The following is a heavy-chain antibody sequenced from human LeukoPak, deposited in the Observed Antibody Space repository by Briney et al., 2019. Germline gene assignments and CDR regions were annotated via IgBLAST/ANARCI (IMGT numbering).Heavy chain of an antibody. CDR1: GYTFTSYG. J-gene: IGHJ6*03. V-gene: IGHV1-18*01. CDR3: ARSYCSGGSCYSGYYYYYYMDV. Sequence: ASVKVSCKASGYTFTSYGISWVRQAPGQGLEWMGWISAYNGNTNYAQKLQGRVTMTTDTSTSTAYMELSSLRSEDTAVYYCARSYCSGGSCYSGYYYYYYMDVWGKGTTVTISS. D-gene: IGHD2-15*01. CDR2: ISAYNGNT.